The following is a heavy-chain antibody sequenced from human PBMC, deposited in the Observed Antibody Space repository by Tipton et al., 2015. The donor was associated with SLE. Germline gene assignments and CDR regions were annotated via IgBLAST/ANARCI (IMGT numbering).Heavy chain of an antibody. D-gene: IGHD3-10*01. CDR3: ARGGVVTLTQFDY. J-gene: IGHJ4*02. V-gene: IGHV4-31*03. Sequence: TLSLTCTVSGGSVNSGGYYWSWIRQHPGKGLEWIGYIYYTGSTYYNPSLKSRVTISVDTSKNQFSLKLSSVTAADTAVYYCARGGVVTLTQFDYWGQGTQVTASS. CDR1: GGSVNSGGYY. CDR2: IYYTGST.